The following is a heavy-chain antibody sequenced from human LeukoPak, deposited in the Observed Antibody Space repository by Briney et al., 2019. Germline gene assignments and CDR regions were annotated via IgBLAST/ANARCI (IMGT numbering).Heavy chain of an antibody. Sequence: PSETLSLTCSVSGDSISSYYWSWIRQPAGKGLEWIGRIYTRGSTNYNPSLKSRVTMSVDTSKNQFSLKLSSVTAADTAVYYCAREDPGNYYDSSGNWYFDLWGRGTLVTVSS. J-gene: IGHJ2*01. CDR1: GDSISSYY. CDR3: AREDPGNYYDSSGNWYFDL. V-gene: IGHV4-4*07. D-gene: IGHD3-22*01. CDR2: IYTRGST.